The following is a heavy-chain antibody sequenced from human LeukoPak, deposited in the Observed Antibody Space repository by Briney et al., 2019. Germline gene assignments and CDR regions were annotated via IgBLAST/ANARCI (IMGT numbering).Heavy chain of an antibody. J-gene: IGHJ5*02. D-gene: IGHD3-22*01. CDR1: GYTFTSYY. CDR2: INPSGGST. V-gene: IGHV1-46*01. Sequence: WASVKVSCKASGYTFTSYYMHWVRQAPGQGLEWMGIINPSGGSTSYAQKFQGRVTISVDTSKNQFSLKLSSVTAADTAVYYCARHHYDSSGSRFDPWGQGTLVTVSS. CDR3: ARHHYDSSGSRFDP.